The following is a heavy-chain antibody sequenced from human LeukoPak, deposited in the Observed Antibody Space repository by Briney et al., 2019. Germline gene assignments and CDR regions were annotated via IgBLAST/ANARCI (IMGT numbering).Heavy chain of an antibody. J-gene: IGHJ6*03. CDR2: INSGGSTV. CDR3: ARGLGRAYHYYCMDV. CDR1: GFTFSSYE. V-gene: IGHV3-48*03. D-gene: IGHD1-1*01. Sequence: GGSLRLSCAASGFTFSSYEMKWLRQAPGKGLEWVSYINSGGSTVYYADSVKGRFTISRDNAKNSLYLQMNSLRAEDTAVYYCARGLGRAYHYYCMDVWGKGTMVTVSS.